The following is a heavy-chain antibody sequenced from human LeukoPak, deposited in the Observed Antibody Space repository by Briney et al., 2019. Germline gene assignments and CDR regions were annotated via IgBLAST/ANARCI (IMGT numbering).Heavy chain of an antibody. CDR2: IYYSGST. Sequence: PSGTLSLTCAVSGGSISSSSYYWGWIRQPPGKGLEWIGSIYYSGSTYYNPSLKSRVTISVDTSKNQFSLKLSSVTAADTAVYYCARLQRKTGYSSSWPNYWGQGTLVTVSS. V-gene: IGHV4-39*01. D-gene: IGHD6-13*01. CDR1: GGSISSSSYY. J-gene: IGHJ4*02. CDR3: ARLQRKTGYSSSWPNY.